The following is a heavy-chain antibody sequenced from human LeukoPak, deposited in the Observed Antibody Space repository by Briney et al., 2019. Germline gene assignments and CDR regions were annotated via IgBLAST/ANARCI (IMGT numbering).Heavy chain of an antibody. CDR3: ARRSGWYGLNWFDP. Sequence: SETLSLTCAVYGGSFSGYYWSWIRQPPGKGLEWIGEINHSGSTNYNLSLKSRVTISVDTSKNQFSLKLSSVTAADTAVYYCARRSGWYGLNWFDPWGQGTLVTVSS. J-gene: IGHJ5*02. D-gene: IGHD6-19*01. V-gene: IGHV4-34*01. CDR1: GGSFSGYY. CDR2: INHSGST.